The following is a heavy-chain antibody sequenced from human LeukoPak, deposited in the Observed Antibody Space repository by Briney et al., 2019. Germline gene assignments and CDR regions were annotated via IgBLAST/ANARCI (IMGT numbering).Heavy chain of an antibody. CDR2: IYYSGST. V-gene: IGHV4-61*01. J-gene: IGHJ4*02. CDR1: GGSISSGSYY. D-gene: IGHD3-3*01. CDR3: ARGHDFWSGYPFDY. Sequence: SETLSLTCTVSGGSISSGSYYWSWIRQPPGKGLEWIGYIYYSGSTNYNPSLKSRVTISVDTSKNQFSLKLSSVTAADTAVYYCARGHDFWSGYPFDYWGQGTLVTVSS.